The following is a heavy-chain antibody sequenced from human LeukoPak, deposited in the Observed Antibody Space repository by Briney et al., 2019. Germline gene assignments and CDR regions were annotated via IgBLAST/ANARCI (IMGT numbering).Heavy chain of an antibody. Sequence: PGGSLRLSCAASGFTFSSYAMSWVRQAPGKGLEWVSAISGSGGSTYYADSVKGRFTISRDNSKNTLYLQMNSLRAEDTAVYYCAKGPAGIAAAGPRPYLQHWGQGTLVTVSS. V-gene: IGHV3-23*01. CDR2: ISGSGGST. CDR1: GFTFSSYA. J-gene: IGHJ1*01. CDR3: AKGPAGIAAAGPRPYLQH. D-gene: IGHD6-13*01.